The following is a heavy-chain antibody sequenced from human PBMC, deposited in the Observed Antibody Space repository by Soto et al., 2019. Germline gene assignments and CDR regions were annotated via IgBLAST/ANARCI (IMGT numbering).Heavy chain of an antibody. CDR2: INHSGST. CDR3: ARKEYYYYYGMDV. Sequence: SETLSLTCAVYGGSFSGYYWSWIRQPPGKGLEWIGEINHSGSTNYNPSLKSRVTISVDTSKNQFSLKLSSVTAADTAVYYCARKEYYYYYGMDVWGQGTTVTVSS. J-gene: IGHJ6*02. CDR1: GGSFSGYY. V-gene: IGHV4-34*01.